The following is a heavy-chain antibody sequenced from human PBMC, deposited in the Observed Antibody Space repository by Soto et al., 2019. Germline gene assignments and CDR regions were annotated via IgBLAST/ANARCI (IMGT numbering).Heavy chain of an antibody. CDR1: GFTFSIYA. Sequence: GGSLRLSCAASGFTFSIYAMSWVRHAPGKGLEWVSAISGSGGSTYYADSVKGRFTISRDNSKNTLYLQMNSLRAEDTAVYYCAKDFDDWNYGYFDYWGQGTLVTSPQ. J-gene: IGHJ4*02. CDR2: ISGSGGST. CDR3: AKDFDDWNYGYFDY. V-gene: IGHV3-23*01. D-gene: IGHD1-7*01.